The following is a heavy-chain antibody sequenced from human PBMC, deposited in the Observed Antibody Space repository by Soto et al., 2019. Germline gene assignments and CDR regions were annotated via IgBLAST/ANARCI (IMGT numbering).Heavy chain of an antibody. Sequence: SETLSLTCTVSGGSISSGDYYWSWIRQPPGKGLEWIGYIYYSGSTYYNPSLKSRVTISVDTSKNQFSLKLSSVTAADTAVYYCARGRKFVVTIFGVVIIPAGWFDPWGQGTLVTVSS. CDR3: ARGRKFVVTIFGVVIIPAGWFDP. CDR1: GGSISSGDYY. J-gene: IGHJ5*02. D-gene: IGHD3-3*01. CDR2: IYYSGST. V-gene: IGHV4-30-4*01.